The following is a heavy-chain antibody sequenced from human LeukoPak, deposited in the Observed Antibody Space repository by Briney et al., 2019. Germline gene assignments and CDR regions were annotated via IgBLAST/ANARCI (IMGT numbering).Heavy chain of an antibody. V-gene: IGHV4-61*01. CDR3: AIDSHFCSGISCDLGWFDL. CDR2: IYYRGST. J-gene: IGHJ5*02. D-gene: IGHD2-2*01. Sequence: SETLSLTCTVSGGSLSSGLHYWHWIRQPPGRGLEWIGYIYYRGSTHYNPSLKSRVTMSVDTSKNQFSLKLRSVTAADTAVYYCAIDSHFCSGISCDLGWFDLWGQGTLVTVSS. CDR1: GGSLSSGLHY.